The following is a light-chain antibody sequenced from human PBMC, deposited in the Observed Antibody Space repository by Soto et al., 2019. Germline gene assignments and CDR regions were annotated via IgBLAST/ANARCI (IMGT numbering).Light chain of an antibody. CDR1: TXPFGRNS. Sequence: QSVLTQPPSVSGTPGQSVTISCSGGTXPFGRNSVNWYQLLPGLAPKLLIYGNFQRPSGVPDRFSGSKSDTSASLAISRLQSEGEAEYYCRAWDDTLRGWVFGGGTKVTLL. J-gene: IGLJ3*02. CDR2: GNF. CDR3: RAWDDTLRGWV. V-gene: IGLV1-44*01.